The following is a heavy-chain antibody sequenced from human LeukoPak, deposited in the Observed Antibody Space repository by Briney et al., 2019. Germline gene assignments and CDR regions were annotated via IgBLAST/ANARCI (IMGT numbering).Heavy chain of an antibody. D-gene: IGHD3-22*01. J-gene: IGHJ4*02. V-gene: IGHV3-7*01. Sequence: GGSLRLSCAASGFTFSSYWMSWVRQAPGKGLEWVANIKQDGSEKYYVDSVKGRFTISRDNAKNSLYLQMNSLRAEDTAVYYCARDRYDSSGYYSKYYFDYWGQGTLVTVSS. CDR2: IKQDGSEK. CDR3: ARDRYDSSGYYSKYYFDY. CDR1: GFTFSSYW.